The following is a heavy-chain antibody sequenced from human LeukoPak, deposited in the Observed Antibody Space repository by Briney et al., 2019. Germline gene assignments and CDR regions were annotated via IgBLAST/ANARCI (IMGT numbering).Heavy chain of an antibody. CDR2: INRGGIT. J-gene: IGHJ5*02. Sequence: SETLSLTCAVYGGSLSGYYWSWTRQSPGKGREWIGEINRGGITKYNPSLKSRVTISLGTSYNQFSLTLTSVTAADTGMYYCARSEDCGSSSCYWFDPWGQGTLVTVSS. V-gene: IGHV4-34*01. D-gene: IGHD2-2*01. CDR3: ARSEDCGSSSCYWFDP. CDR1: GGSLSGYY.